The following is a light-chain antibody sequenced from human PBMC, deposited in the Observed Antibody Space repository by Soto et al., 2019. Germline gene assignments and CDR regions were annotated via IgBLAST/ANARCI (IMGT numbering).Light chain of an antibody. Sequence: IVLTQSPGTLSLSPGERATLSCGASQSVTNNFLAWYQQKPGQAPRLLIYGASSRATGVPDRFSGSGSGTDFTLTISRLEPGDFAVYYCQQYGTPRCTFGPGTKVDIK. CDR3: QQYGTPRCT. J-gene: IGKJ3*01. CDR2: GAS. CDR1: QSVTNNF. V-gene: IGKV3-20*01.